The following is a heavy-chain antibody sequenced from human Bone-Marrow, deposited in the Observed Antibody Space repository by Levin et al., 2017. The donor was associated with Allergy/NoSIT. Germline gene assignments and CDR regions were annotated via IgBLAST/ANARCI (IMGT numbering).Heavy chain of an antibody. Sequence: GESLKISCAASGFTFSSYAMHWVRQAPGKGLEWVAVISYDGSNKYYADSVKGRFTISRDNSKNTLYLQMNSLRAEDTAVYYCARDGVEFDYWGQGTLVTVSS. CDR1: GFTFSSYA. V-gene: IGHV3-30-3*01. CDR2: ISYDGSNK. J-gene: IGHJ4*02. D-gene: IGHD3-16*01. CDR3: ARDGVEFDY.